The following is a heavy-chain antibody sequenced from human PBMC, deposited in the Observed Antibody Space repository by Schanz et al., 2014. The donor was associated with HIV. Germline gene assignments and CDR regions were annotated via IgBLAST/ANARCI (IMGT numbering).Heavy chain of an antibody. J-gene: IGHJ3*01. CDR2: IKEDGSEK. CDR3: ARGGLGVVAEGNAFDL. V-gene: IGHV3-7*01. Sequence: VQLVESGGGVVQPGRSLRLSCVASGFSFRTFGMHWVRQAPGKGLEWVANIKEDGSEKYHADSVKGRFTISRDNAKNSLFLQMEILRAEDTAVYYCARGGLGVVAEGNAFDLWGQGTLVTVSS. CDR1: GFSFRTFG. D-gene: IGHD2-15*01.